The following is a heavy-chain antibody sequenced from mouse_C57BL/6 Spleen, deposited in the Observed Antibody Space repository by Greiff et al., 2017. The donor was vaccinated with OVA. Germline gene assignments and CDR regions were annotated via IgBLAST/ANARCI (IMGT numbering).Heavy chain of an antibody. Sequence: VQLKESGPGLVKPSQSLSLTCSVTGYSITSGYYWNWIRQFPGNKLEWMGYISYDGSNNYNPSLKNRISITRDTSKNQFFLKLNSVTTEDTATYYCARYGSSPYYFDYWGQGTTLTVSS. CDR3: ARYGSSPYYFDY. J-gene: IGHJ2*01. D-gene: IGHD1-1*01. CDR2: ISYDGSN. V-gene: IGHV3-6*01. CDR1: GYSITSGYY.